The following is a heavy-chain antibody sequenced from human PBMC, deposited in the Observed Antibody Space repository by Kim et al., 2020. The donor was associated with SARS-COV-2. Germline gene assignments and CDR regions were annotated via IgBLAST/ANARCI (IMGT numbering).Heavy chain of an antibody. CDR3: TRCGDYDSSGYYYPNWFDP. CDR1: GFTFGDYA. J-gene: IGHJ5*02. V-gene: IGHV3-49*04. Sequence: GGSLRLSCTASGFTFGDYAMSWVRQAPGKGLEWVGFIRSKAYGGTTEYAASVKGRFTISRDDSKSIAYLQMNSLKTEDTAVYYCTRCGDYDSSGYYYPNWFDPWGQGTLVTVSS. D-gene: IGHD3-22*01. CDR2: IRSKAYGGTT.